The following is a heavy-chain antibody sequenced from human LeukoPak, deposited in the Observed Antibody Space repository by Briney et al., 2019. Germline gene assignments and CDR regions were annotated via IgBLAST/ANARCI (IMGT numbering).Heavy chain of an antibody. Sequence: SETLSLTCAVYGGSFSGYYWSWIRQPPGKGLEWIGEINHSGSTNYNPSLKSRVTISVDTSKNQFSLKLSSVTAADTAVYYCATSMIVVASFDYWGQGTLVTVSS. CDR2: INHSGST. J-gene: IGHJ4*02. V-gene: IGHV4-34*01. D-gene: IGHD3-22*01. CDR3: ATSMIVVASFDY. CDR1: GGSFSGYY.